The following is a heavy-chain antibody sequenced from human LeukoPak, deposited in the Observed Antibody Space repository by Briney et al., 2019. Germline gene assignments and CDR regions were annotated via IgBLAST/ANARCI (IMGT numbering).Heavy chain of an antibody. CDR2: IYTSGST. V-gene: IGHV4-4*07. Sequence: PSETLSLTCTVSGGSISSYYWSWIRQPAGKGLEWIGRIYTSGSTNYNPSLKSRVTMSADTSKKQFSLKLSSATAADTAVYYCARGTGTTNFDPWGQGTLVTVSS. J-gene: IGHJ5*02. CDR3: ARGTGTTNFDP. CDR1: GGSISSYY. D-gene: IGHD1-7*01.